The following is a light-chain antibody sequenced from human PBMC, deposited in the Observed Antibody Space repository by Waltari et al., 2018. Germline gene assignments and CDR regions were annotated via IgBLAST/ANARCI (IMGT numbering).Light chain of an antibody. J-gene: IGKJ4*01. CDR3: QQYNNWPPLT. CDR2: GAS. CDR1: QSVSSN. V-gene: IGKV3-15*01. Sequence: EIVMTQSPATLSVSPGERATLSCRASQSVSSNLAWYHQKPGQAPRLLNYGASTRATGIPARFSGSGSGTEFTLTISSLQSEDFAVYYCQQYNNWPPLTFGGGTRVEIK.